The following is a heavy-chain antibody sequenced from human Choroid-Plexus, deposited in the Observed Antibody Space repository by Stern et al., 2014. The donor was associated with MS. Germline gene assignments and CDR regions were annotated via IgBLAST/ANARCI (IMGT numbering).Heavy chain of an antibody. J-gene: IGHJ5*02. Sequence: VQLVESGGGVVQPGRPLRLSCVASGFTFGSCAMHWVRQAPGKGLEWVAGVSYDGSNKYYADSVKGRFTISRDNSQNTLYMQMSSLRPEDTAVYYWAKDRQYLTYFFDHWGQGPLVTVSS. CDR2: VSYDGSNK. CDR1: GFTFGSCA. CDR3: AKDRQYLTYFFDH. D-gene: IGHD2/OR15-2a*01. V-gene: IGHV3-30*18.